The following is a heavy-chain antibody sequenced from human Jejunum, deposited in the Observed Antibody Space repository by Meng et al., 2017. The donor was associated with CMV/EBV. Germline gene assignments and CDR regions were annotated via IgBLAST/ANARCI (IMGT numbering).Heavy chain of an antibody. CDR1: LTVSCNY. CDR2: TFNGRNT. D-gene: IGHD1-26*01. V-gene: IGHV3-66*02. Sequence: LTVSCNYISWSRQAPGKGLQWISTTFNGRNTYYADSVKGRFTISRDNSKNTLWLQMDGLRPEDTAIYYCAREHSSSYYSNHYFDLWGQGTLVTVSS. J-gene: IGHJ4*02. CDR3: AREHSSSYYSNHYFDL.